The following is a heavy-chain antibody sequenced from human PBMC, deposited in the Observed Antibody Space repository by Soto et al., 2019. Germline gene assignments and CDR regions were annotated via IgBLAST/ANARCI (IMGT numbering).Heavy chain of an antibody. V-gene: IGHV3-11*05. CDR1: GFTFSDYN. J-gene: IGHJ6*02. Sequence: HVQLVDSGGDLVKPGGSLRLSCEASGFTFSDYNMHWIRQAPGKGLELVSDISSSSSYTKYADSVKGRFTISRDNAKNSLYLQMNSLRVDDTAVYYSVSDRFTRGGMDVWGQGTTVTVSS. CDR3: VSDRFTRGGMDV. D-gene: IGHD3-10*01. CDR2: ISSSSSYT.